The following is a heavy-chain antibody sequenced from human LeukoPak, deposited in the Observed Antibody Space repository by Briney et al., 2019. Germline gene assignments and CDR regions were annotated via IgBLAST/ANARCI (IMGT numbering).Heavy chain of an antibody. V-gene: IGHV3-74*01. J-gene: IGHJ5*02. CDR3: ACTMVRGVMNWFDP. Sequence: GGSLRLSCAASGFTFSSYWMHWVRQAPGKGLVWVSRINSGGSSTSYADSVKGRFTISRDNAKNTLYLQMNSLRAEDTAVYYCACTMVRGVMNWFDPWGQGTLVTVSS. CDR2: INSGGSST. CDR1: GFTFSSYW. D-gene: IGHD3-10*01.